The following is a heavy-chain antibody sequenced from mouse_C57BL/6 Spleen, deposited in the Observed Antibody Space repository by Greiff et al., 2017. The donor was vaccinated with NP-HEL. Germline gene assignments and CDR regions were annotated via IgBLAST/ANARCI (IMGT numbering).Heavy chain of an antibody. CDR3: ARIYYYGSSPDY. V-gene: IGHV1-61*01. Sequence: VQLQQPGAELVRPGSSVKLSCKASGYTFTSYWMDWVKQRPGQGLEWIGNIYPSDSETHYNQKFKDKATLTVDKSSSTAYMQLSSLTSEDSAVYYCARIYYYGSSPDYWGQGTTLTVSS. J-gene: IGHJ2*01. CDR2: IYPSDSET. D-gene: IGHD1-1*01. CDR1: GYTFTSYW.